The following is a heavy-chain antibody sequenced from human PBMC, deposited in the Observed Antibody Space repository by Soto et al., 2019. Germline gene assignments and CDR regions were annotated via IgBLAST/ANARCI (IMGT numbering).Heavy chain of an antibody. D-gene: IGHD3-3*01. CDR3: ARVRFLEWLPGEIWFDP. CDR2: IIPIFGTA. J-gene: IGHJ5*02. Sequence: QVQLVQSGAEVKKPGSSVKVSCKASGGTFSSYAISWVRQAPGQGLEWMGGIIPIFGTANYAQKFQGRVTITADESTSTAYMELSSLRSEDTAVYYCARVRFLEWLPGEIWFDPWGQGTLVTVSS. CDR1: GGTFSSYA. V-gene: IGHV1-69*01.